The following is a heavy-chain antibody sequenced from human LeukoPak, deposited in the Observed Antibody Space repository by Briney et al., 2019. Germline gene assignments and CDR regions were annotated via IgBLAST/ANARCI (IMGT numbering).Heavy chain of an antibody. Sequence: GESLKISCKGSEYSLTTYWIGWVRQLPGKGLECMGIIYLGDSDTTYSPSFQGRVTISADKSFNTAYLQWSSLKASDTAMYYCARLRGYSYGLRAFDIWGQGTMVTVSS. CDR2: IYLGDSDT. D-gene: IGHD5-18*01. CDR3: ARLRGYSYGLRAFDI. V-gene: IGHV5-51*01. CDR1: EYSLTTYW. J-gene: IGHJ3*02.